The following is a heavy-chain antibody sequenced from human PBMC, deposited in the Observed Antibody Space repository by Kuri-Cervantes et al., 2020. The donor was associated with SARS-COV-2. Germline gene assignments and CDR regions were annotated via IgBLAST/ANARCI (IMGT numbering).Heavy chain of an antibody. CDR3: AKIFSPGDY. Sequence: GESLKISCAASGFTFSSYGMHWVRQAPGKGLEWVAVISYDGSNKYYADSVKGRFTISRDNSKNTLYLQRNSLRAADTAVYYCAKIFSPGDYWGQGTLVTFSS. J-gene: IGHJ4*02. D-gene: IGHD3-3*01. CDR1: GFTFSSYG. V-gene: IGHV3-30*18. CDR2: ISYDGSNK.